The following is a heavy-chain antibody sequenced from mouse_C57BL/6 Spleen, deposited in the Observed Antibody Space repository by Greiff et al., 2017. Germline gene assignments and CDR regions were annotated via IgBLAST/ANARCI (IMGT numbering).Heavy chain of an antibody. J-gene: IGHJ3*01. V-gene: IGHV5-9*01. CDR1: GFTFSSYT. CDR2: FSGGGGNT. Sequence: DVKLVESGGGLVKPGGSLKLSCAASGFTFSSYTMSWVRQTPEKRLAWVATFSGGGGNTYYPDSVKGRFTISRDNAKNTLYLQMSSLRSEDTALYYCARRHDYDGVAYWGQGTLVTVSA. D-gene: IGHD2-4*01. CDR3: ARRHDYDGVAY.